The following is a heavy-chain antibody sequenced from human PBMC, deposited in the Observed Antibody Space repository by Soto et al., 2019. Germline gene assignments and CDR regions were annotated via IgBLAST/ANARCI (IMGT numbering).Heavy chain of an antibody. D-gene: IGHD7-27*01. CDR2: IYKSATT. Sequence: SETLSLTCSVSGDSISNLDYFWAWIRQPPGQALEYIGYIYKSATTYYNPSFESRVVISVDTSKSQFSLNVTSVTAADTAVYFCARGRYCLTGRCFPNWFDSWGQGALVT. V-gene: IGHV4-30-4*01. CDR1: GDSISNLDYF. CDR3: ARGRYCLTGRCFPNWFDS. J-gene: IGHJ5*01.